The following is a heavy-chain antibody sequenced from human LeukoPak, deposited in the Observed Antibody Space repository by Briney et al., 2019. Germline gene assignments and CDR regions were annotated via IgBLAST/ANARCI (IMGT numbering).Heavy chain of an antibody. D-gene: IGHD5-18*01. CDR2: IYHSGST. CDR3: ARDNVDTAYYFDY. Sequence: PSETLSLTCAVSGGSISSGGYSWSWIRRPPGKGLEWIGYIYHSGSTYYNPSLKSRVTISVDRSKNQFSLKLSSVTAADTAVYYCARDNVDTAYYFDYWGQGTLVTVSS. V-gene: IGHV4-30-2*01. J-gene: IGHJ4*02. CDR1: GGSISSGGYS.